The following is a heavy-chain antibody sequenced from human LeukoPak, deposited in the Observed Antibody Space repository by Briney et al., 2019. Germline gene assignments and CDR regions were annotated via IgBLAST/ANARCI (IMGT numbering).Heavy chain of an antibody. D-gene: IGHD3-22*01. Sequence: ASVRVSCKASGYTFTSYGISWVRQAPGQGLEWMGWISAYNGNTNYAQKLQGRVTMTTDTSTSTAYMELRSLRSDDTAVYYCARRRITMIVVVRDDAFDILGERTMVTVSS. V-gene: IGHV1-18*01. CDR3: ARRRITMIVVVRDDAFDI. J-gene: IGHJ3*02. CDR1: GYTFTSYG. CDR2: ISAYNGNT.